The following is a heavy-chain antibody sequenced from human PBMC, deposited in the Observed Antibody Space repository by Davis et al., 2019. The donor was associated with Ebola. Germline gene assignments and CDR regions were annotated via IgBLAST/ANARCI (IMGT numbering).Heavy chain of an antibody. CDR1: GFTFSSYW. CDR2: IKQDGSEK. V-gene: IGHV3-7*03. Sequence: GESLKISCAASGFTFSSYWMSWVRQAPGKGLEWVANIKQDGSEKYYVDSVKGRFTISRDNAKNSLYLQMNSLRAEDTAVYYCATPLVGATLVVGYWGQGTLVTVSS. CDR3: ATPLVGATLVVGY. D-gene: IGHD1-26*01. J-gene: IGHJ4*02.